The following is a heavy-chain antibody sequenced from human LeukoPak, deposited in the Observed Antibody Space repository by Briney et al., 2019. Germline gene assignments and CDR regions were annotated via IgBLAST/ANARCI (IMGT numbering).Heavy chain of an antibody. V-gene: IGHV3-33*01. J-gene: IGHJ6*02. Sequence: QPVGSLRLSCAASGFTLNSYGIHWVRQAPGKGLEWVAVIWYDGSNQYYADSVKGRHTISRDNSKNTLYLQKNRLRGEDTAGYYCARNLPPYGMDVWGQGTTVTVSS. CDR1: GFTLNSYG. CDR3: ARNLPPYGMDV. CDR2: IWYDGSNQ.